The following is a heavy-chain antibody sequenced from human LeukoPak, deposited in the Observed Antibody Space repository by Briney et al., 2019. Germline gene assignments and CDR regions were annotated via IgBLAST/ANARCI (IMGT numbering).Heavy chain of an antibody. D-gene: IGHD3-9*01. V-gene: IGHV3-30*02. CDR1: GFTFISYG. CDR2: IRYDGSNK. CDR3: AKSSSTRLVYMDV. J-gene: IGHJ6*03. Sequence: GGSLRLSCAASGFTFISYGMHWVRQAPGKGLEWVTFIRYDGSNKYYADSVKGRFIISRDNSKNTLYLQMNSPRAEDTAVYYCAKSSSTRLVYMDVWGKGTTVTISS.